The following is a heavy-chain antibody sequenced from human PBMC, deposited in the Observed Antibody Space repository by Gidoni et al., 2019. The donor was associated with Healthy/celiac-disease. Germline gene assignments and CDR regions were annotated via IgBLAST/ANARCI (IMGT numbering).Heavy chain of an antibody. D-gene: IGHD3-22*01. CDR1: GYTFTSYY. J-gene: IGHJ3*02. V-gene: IGHV1-46*03. Sequence: QVQLVQSGAEVKKPGASVKVSCKASGYTFTSYYVHWVRQAPGQGLEWMGIINPSGGSTSYAQKFQGRVTMTRDTSTSTVYMELSSLRSEDTAVYYCAGILSSGYYYGAFDIWGQGTMVTVSS. CDR2: INPSGGST. CDR3: AGILSSGYYYGAFDI.